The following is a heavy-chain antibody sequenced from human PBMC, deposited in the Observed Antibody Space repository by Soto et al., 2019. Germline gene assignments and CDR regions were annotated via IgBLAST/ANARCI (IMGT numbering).Heavy chain of an antibody. J-gene: IGHJ6*02. V-gene: IGHV1-18*01. CDR1: GYTFTSYG. CDR3: AREYCSGGSSSWDGSNYHYGMDV. Sequence: ASVKVSCKASGYTFTSYGISWVRQAPGQGLEWMGWISAYNGNTNYAQKLQGRVTMTTDTSTSTAYMELRRLRSDDTAVYYCAREYCSGGSSSWDGSNYHYGMDVWRQRTTVTASS. CDR2: ISAYNGNT. D-gene: IGHD2-15*01.